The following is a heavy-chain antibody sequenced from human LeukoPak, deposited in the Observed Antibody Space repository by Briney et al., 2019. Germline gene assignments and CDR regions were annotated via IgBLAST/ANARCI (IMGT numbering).Heavy chain of an antibody. CDR1: GYTFTSYD. V-gene: IGHV1-8*01. J-gene: IGHJ5*02. CDR3: ARGSSYYYDMAWFDP. Sequence: ASVKVSCKASGYTFTSYDLNWVRQATGQGLEWMGWMNPNSGNTGYAQKFQGRVTMTRNTSISTAYMELSSLRSEDTAVYYCARGSSYYYDMAWFDPWGQGTLVTVSS. CDR2: MNPNSGNT. D-gene: IGHD3-22*01.